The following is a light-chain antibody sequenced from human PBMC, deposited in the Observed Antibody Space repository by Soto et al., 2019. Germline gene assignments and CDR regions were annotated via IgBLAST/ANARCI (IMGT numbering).Light chain of an antibody. J-gene: IGKJ4*01. Sequence: EIVMTQSPATLSVSPGERATLSCRASQSVSSNLAWYQQKPGQAPRLLIYGASTRATGIPARFSGSGSGTEFTLTISSLQYEDFAVYYCQPQLNFGGGTKVEIK. CDR1: QSVSSN. V-gene: IGKV3-15*01. CDR2: GAS. CDR3: QPQLN.